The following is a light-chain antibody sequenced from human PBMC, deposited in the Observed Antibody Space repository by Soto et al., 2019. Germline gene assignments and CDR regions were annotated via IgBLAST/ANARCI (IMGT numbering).Light chain of an antibody. CDR1: QTIYSN. CDR2: RAS. Sequence: IMMTQSPATLSVSLGERATLSCRAGQTIYSNVAWYQQRPGQAPRLLIYRASTRATGVPARFSGSGSGTEFTLTISGLQSEDFAIYYCQQYQNLWTFGQGTKVDIK. V-gene: IGKV3-15*01. CDR3: QQYQNLWT. J-gene: IGKJ1*01.